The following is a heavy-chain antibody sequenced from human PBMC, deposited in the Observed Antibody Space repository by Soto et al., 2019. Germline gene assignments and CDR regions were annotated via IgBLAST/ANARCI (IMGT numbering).Heavy chain of an antibody. CDR1: GYTFTSYD. D-gene: IGHD3-3*01. CDR2: MNPNSGNT. J-gene: IGHJ5*02. Sequence: QVQLVQSGAEVKKPGASVKVSCKASGYTFTSYDINWVRQATGQGLEWMGWMNPNSGNTGYAQKFQGRVTMTRNTSISQAYMELSSLGSEDTAVYYCARALYDFWSGSPSRGGGIGWFDPWGQGTLVTVSS. V-gene: IGHV1-8*01. CDR3: ARALYDFWSGSPSRGGGIGWFDP.